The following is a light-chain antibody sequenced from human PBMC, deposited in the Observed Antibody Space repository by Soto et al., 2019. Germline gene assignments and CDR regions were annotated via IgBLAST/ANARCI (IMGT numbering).Light chain of an antibody. CDR3: QQRSNWPQT. Sequence: EIVMTQSPATLSVSPGERATLSCKTSQSVSDSQLAWYQQKPGQAPRLLIYDASNRATGIPARFSGSGSGTDFSLTISSLQPEDFAVYYCQQRSNWPQTFGQGTKVDI. V-gene: IGKV3-11*01. CDR1: QSVSDSQ. CDR2: DAS. J-gene: IGKJ1*01.